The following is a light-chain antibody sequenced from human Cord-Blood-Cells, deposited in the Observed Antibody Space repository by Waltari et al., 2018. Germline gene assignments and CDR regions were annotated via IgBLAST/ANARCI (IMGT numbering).Light chain of an antibody. CDR1: QDISNY. V-gene: IGKV1-33*01. Sequence: DIQMTQSPSSLSASVRDRVTITCQASQDISNYLNWYQQKPGKASKLLIYDASNLETGVPSRFSGSGSGTDFTFTISSLQPEDIATYYCQQYDNLLFTFGPGTKVDIK. J-gene: IGKJ3*01. CDR2: DAS. CDR3: QQYDNLLFT.